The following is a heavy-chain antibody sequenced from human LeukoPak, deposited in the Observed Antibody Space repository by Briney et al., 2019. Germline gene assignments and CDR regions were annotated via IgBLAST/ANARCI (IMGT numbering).Heavy chain of an antibody. CDR3: ARDLRVVPRAFDI. J-gene: IGHJ3*02. CDR2: IYYSGST. Sequence: SETLSLTCTVSGGSISSSSYYWGWIRQPPGKGLEWIGSIYYSGSTYYNPSLKSRVTISVDTSKNQFSLKLSSVTAADTAVYYCARDLRVVPRAFDIWGQGTMVTVSS. D-gene: IGHD3-22*01. V-gene: IGHV4-39*02. CDR1: GGSISSSSYY.